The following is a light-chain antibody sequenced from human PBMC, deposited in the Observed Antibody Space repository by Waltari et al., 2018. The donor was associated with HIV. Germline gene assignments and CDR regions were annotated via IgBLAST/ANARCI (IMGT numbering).Light chain of an antibody. CDR2: QDS. CDR3: QAWDSSTWV. Sequence: SYELTQPPSVSVSPGQTASITCSGDKLGNKYACWYQRKPGQSPVVVIYQDSGRPSGIPERFSGSNSGNTATLTISGTQAMDEADYYCQAWDSSTWVFGGGTKLTVL. V-gene: IGLV3-1*01. CDR1: KLGNKY. J-gene: IGLJ3*02.